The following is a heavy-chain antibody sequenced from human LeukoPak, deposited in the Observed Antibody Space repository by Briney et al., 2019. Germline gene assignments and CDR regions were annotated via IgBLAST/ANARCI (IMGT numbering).Heavy chain of an antibody. D-gene: IGHD6-19*01. CDR3: ARDRPQQWLVRGQRGYYYYMDV. J-gene: IGHJ6*03. CDR1: GFTFSGYW. Sequence: GGSLRLSCAASGFTFSGYWMSWVRQAPGMGLEWVANIKQDGSEKYYVDSVKGRFTISRDIAKNSLYLQMNSLRAEDTAVYYCARDRPQQWLVRGQRGYYYYMDVWGKGTTVTISS. CDR2: IKQDGSEK. V-gene: IGHV3-7*01.